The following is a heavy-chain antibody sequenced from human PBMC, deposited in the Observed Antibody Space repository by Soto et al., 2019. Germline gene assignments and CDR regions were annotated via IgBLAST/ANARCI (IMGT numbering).Heavy chain of an antibody. J-gene: IGHJ6*02. D-gene: IGHD3-3*01. CDR1: GGTFSSYA. CDR2: IIPIFGTA. CDR3: ARGSYLEWLGYYYYCMDV. V-gene: IGHV1-69*01. Sequence: QVQLVQSGAEVKKPGSSVKVSCKASGGTFSSYAISWVRQAPGQGLEWMGGIIPIFGTANYAQKFQGRVTITADESTSTAYMEMSSLRSEDTAVYYCARGSYLEWLGYYYYCMDVWGQGTTVTVSS.